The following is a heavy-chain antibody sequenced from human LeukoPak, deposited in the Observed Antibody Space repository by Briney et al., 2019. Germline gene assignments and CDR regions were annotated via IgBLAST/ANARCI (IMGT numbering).Heavy chain of an antibody. J-gene: IGHJ3*01. D-gene: IGHD6-13*01. CDR2: FSATDGSA. CDR1: GFTVSSYG. CDR3: AKARIAAAGTGAFDV. V-gene: IGHV3-23*01. Sequence: EGSLRLSCAASGFTVSSYGMTWVRLAPGKGLEWVSAFSATDGSAQYAESVKGRFTISRDNSKNRLYLQMNSLRDEDTAVYYCAKARIAAAGTGAFDVWGQGTMVTVSS.